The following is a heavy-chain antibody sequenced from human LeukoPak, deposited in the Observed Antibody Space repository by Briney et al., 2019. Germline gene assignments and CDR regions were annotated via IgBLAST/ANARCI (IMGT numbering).Heavy chain of an antibody. D-gene: IGHD1-1*01. CDR2: ISGSGTVT. CDR1: GFTFNNYA. CDR3: AYLGLSSDWNDVPGPQIDF. J-gene: IGHJ4*02. V-gene: IGHV3-23*01. Sequence: PGGSLRLSCAASGFTFNNYAMTWVRQAPGKGLEWVSTISGSGTVTYYADSVRGRFTISRDYSTNTLFLQMSSLRAEDTAIYYCAYLGLSSDWNDVPGPQIDFWGQGTLVTVSS.